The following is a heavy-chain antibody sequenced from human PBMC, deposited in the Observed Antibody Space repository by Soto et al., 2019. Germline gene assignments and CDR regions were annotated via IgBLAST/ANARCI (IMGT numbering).Heavy chain of an antibody. CDR3: ATHSGSFPY. V-gene: IGHV4-38-2*01. J-gene: IGHJ4*02. CDR1: GYSISSGYY. Sequence: SETLSLTCAASGYSISSGYYWGWIRQPPGKGLEWIGSIYHTGNTYYNPSLKSRVTISVDTSKNQFSLKLSSVTAADTAVYYCATHSGSFPYWGQGTLVTVSS. CDR2: IYHTGNT. D-gene: IGHD1-26*01.